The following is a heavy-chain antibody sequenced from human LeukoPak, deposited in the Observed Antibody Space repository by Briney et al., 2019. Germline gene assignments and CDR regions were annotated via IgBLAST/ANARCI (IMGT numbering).Heavy chain of an antibody. CDR3: AREGWGNYYDSSGYY. CDR2: ISSSSSYI. J-gene: IGHJ4*02. V-gene: IGHV3-21*01. Sequence: GGALRLSCAASGFTYSSYSMNWVRQAPGKVLEWVSSISSSSSYIYYADSVKGRFTISRDNAKNSLYLQMNSLRAEDTAVYYCAREGWGNYYDSSGYYWGQGTLVTVSS. D-gene: IGHD3-22*01. CDR1: GFTYSSYS.